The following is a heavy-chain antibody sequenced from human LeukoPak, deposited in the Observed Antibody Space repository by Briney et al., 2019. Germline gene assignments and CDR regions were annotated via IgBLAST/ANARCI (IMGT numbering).Heavy chain of an antibody. V-gene: IGHV4-61*02. CDR3: ARASRYYYDSSGYYYALDY. J-gene: IGHJ4*02. D-gene: IGHD3-22*01. CDR1: GGSISSGNYF. CDR2: IYISGST. Sequence: SQTLSLTCTLSGGSISSGNYFWTWIRQPAGKGLEWIGRIYISGSTNYNSSLKSRVTIAVDTSKNQFSLKLTSVTAADTAVYYCARASRYYYDSSGYYYALDYWGQGTLVTVSS.